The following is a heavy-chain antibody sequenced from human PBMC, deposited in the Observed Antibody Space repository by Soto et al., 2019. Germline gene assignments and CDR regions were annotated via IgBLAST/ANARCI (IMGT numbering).Heavy chain of an antibody. Sequence: GESLKISCKGSGYTFTSNWIGWVRQMPGKGLEWMGAIYPGDSDRRYSTSFQGQVTMSADKYISTAYLQWSSLKASDTAMYYCARGGVDYYYYYGMDVWGQGTTVTVSS. CDR1: GYTFTSNW. CDR2: IYPGDSDR. CDR3: ARGGVDYYYYYGMDV. J-gene: IGHJ6*02. D-gene: IGHD3-10*01. V-gene: IGHV5-51*01.